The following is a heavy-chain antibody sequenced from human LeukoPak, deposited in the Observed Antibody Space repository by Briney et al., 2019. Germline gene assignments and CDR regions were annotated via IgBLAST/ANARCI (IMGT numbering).Heavy chain of an antibody. CDR1: GGAINSHY. Sequence: SETLSLTCSVSGGAINSHYWSWIRQPPGKGLEWIGYIFYSGSTKYNPSLKSRVTISVNRAEKQFSLKLRPVIAADTAIYYCARGTGYSYGSSLWGQGLLVTVSS. D-gene: IGHD5-18*01. CDR3: ARGTGYSYGSSL. J-gene: IGHJ4*02. V-gene: IGHV4-59*11. CDR2: IFYSGST.